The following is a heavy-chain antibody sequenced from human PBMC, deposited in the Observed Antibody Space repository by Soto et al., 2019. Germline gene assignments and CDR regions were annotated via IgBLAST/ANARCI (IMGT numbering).Heavy chain of an antibody. J-gene: IGHJ4*02. Sequence: ASVKVSCKASGYTFTTYAMHWVRQAPGQRLEWMGWINAGNGNTKYSQKFQGRVTITRDTSASTAYMELSSPRSEDTAVYYCARYYFDSSSYYCFDYWDQGTLVTVSS. V-gene: IGHV1-3*01. CDR1: GYTFTTYA. D-gene: IGHD3-22*01. CDR2: INAGNGNT. CDR3: ARYYFDSSSYYCFDY.